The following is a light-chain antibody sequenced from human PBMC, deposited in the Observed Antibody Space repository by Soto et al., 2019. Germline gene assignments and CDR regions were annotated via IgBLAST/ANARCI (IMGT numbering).Light chain of an antibody. CDR2: STN. J-gene: IGLJ3*02. V-gene: IGLV7-43*01. CDR3: LLYYGGAWV. Sequence: QAVVTQEPSLTVSPGGTVTLTCASSTGAVTTAYYPNWFQQKPGQAPWSLIYSTNNRHSWIPARFSGSLLGGKAALTLSGVQPEDEADYYCLLYYGGAWVFGGGTKLTVL. CDR1: TGAVTTAYY.